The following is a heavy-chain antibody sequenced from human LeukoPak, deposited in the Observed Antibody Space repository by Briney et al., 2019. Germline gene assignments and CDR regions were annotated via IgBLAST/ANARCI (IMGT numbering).Heavy chain of an antibody. J-gene: IGHJ4*02. Sequence: ETGGSLRLSCAASGFTFSSYAMRWVRQAPGKGLEWVSGIRRSGGSTYYADSVKGRFTISRDNSKNTLYLQMNSLRAEDTAVYYCAKDSPDVYGSGWNYFDYWGQGTLVTVSS. CDR1: GFTFSSYA. CDR3: AKDSPDVYGSGWNYFDY. V-gene: IGHV3-23*01. CDR2: IRRSGGST. D-gene: IGHD6-19*01.